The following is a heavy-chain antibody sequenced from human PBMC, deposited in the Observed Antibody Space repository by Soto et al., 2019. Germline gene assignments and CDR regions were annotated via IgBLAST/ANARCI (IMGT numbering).Heavy chain of an antibody. D-gene: IGHD6-19*01. CDR2: VSHDGRNT. V-gene: IGHV3-30*18. CDR3: AKGGRQWLVTSDFNY. Sequence: VQLVESGGGVVQPGRSLRLSCAASGFTFSDYAMHWVRQAPGKGLEWVAVVSHDGRNTHYADTVKGRFTISRDSSKNSVSLEMTSLRAEATAVYYCAKGGRQWLVTSDFNYWCQGALVTVSS. CDR1: GFTFSDYA. J-gene: IGHJ4*02.